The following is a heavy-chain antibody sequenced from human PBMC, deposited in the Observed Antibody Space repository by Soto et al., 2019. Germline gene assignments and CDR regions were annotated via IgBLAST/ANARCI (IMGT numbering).Heavy chain of an antibody. D-gene: IGHD2-21*01. CDR1: GGSSTSYS. Sequence: QAQLVQSGAELKKPGSSVKVSCEASGGSSTSYSFTWVRQAPGQGLEWMGRIIPIQGKANYALKFQDRVTITADRSTRTVYMELTSLRPEDTAVYFCAKSLLFVDHGYMDVWGKGTTVTVSS. CDR3: AKSLLFVDHGYMDV. V-gene: IGHV1-69*02. J-gene: IGHJ6*03. CDR2: IIPIQGKA.